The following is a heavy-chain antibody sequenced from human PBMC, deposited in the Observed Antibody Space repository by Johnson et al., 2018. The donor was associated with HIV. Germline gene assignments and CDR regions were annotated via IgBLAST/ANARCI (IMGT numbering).Heavy chain of an antibody. CDR1: RFTFDDYA. J-gene: IGHJ3*02. Sequence: QVQLVESGGVVVQPGGSLRLSCETSRFTFDDYAMHWVRQAPGKGLEWVSVIYSGGSKYYADSVKGRFTISRDNAKHSLHLQMNSLRAEDTAVYYCARDRGYWDGLDIWGQGTMVTVSS. D-gene: IGHD3-22*01. CDR2: IYSGGSK. CDR3: ARDRGYWDGLDI. V-gene: IGHV3-NL1*01.